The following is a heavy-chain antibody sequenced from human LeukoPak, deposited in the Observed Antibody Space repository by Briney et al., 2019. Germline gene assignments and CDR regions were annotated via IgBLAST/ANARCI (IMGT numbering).Heavy chain of an antibody. D-gene: IGHD1-1*01. CDR2: IIGSGGTT. CDR1: GFTFSSYG. J-gene: IGHJ4*02. CDR3: AKDRLGTLLYFDS. Sequence: TGGSLRLSCAASGFTFSSYGMSWVRQAPGKGLEWVSAIIGSGGTTYYADSVKGRFTISRDNSMNTFYLQMNSLRAEDTAVYSCAKDRLGTLLYFDSWGQGTLVTVSS. V-gene: IGHV3-23*01.